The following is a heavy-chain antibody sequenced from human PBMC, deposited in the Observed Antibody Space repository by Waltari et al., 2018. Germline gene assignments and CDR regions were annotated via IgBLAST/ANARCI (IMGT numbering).Heavy chain of an antibody. CDR2: IIPIFGTA. CDR1: GGTFRRYA. CDR3: ARAGYDILTGYADWYFDL. J-gene: IGHJ2*01. Sequence: QVQLVQSGAEVKKPGSSVKVSCKASGGTFRRYALRLVRPAPGTGLEWMGGIIPIFGTANYAQKFQGRVTITADKSTSTAYMELSSLRSEDTAMYYCARAGYDILTGYADWYFDLWGRGTLVTVSS. D-gene: IGHD3-9*01. V-gene: IGHV1-69*14.